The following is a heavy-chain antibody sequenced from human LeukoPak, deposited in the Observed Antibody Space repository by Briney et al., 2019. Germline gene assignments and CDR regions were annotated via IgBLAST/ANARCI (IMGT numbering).Heavy chain of an antibody. CDR2: ISGSGDST. D-gene: IGHD3-3*01. CDR1: GFTFSSYA. J-gene: IGHJ4*02. V-gene: IGHV3-23*01. Sequence: GGSLRLSCAASGFTFSSYAMSWVRQAPGKGLEWVSAISGSGDSTYYADSVKGRFTISRDNSKNTLYLQMNSLRAEGTAVYYCAKAGTIFGVVILFDYWGQGTLVTVSS. CDR3: AKAGTIFGVVILFDY.